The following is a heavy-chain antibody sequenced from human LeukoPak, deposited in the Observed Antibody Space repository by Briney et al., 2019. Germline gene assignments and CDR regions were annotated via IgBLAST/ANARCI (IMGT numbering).Heavy chain of an antibody. Sequence: GGSLRLSCAASGFTFSSYWMSWVRQAPGKGLEWVANIKQDGSEKYYVDSVKGRFTISRDNAKNSLYLQMNSLRAEDTAVYYCARDLARYSGYDYGGGYWGQGTLVTVSS. CDR3: ARDLARYSGYDYGGGY. D-gene: IGHD5-12*01. V-gene: IGHV3-7*01. J-gene: IGHJ4*02. CDR1: GFTFSSYW. CDR2: IKQDGSEK.